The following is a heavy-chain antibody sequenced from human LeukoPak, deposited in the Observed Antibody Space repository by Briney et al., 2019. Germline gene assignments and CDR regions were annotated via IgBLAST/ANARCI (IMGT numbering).Heavy chain of an antibody. CDR3: ARVEHIVDN. V-gene: IGHV5-51*01. Sequence: GESLKISCKASGYSFTSYWIGWVRQMPGKGLEWMGIIYPGDSDTRYSPALQGQVTISADTSIRTAYLQCTSLNASDTASYYCARVEHIVDNWGQGTLVTVSS. D-gene: IGHD2-15*01. CDR2: IYPGDSDT. CDR1: GYSFTSYW. J-gene: IGHJ4*02.